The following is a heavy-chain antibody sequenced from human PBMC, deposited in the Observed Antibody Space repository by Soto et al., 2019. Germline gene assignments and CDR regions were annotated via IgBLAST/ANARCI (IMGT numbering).Heavy chain of an antibody. CDR3: VKASGYSSGWSGY. V-gene: IGHV3-64D*06. Sequence: PGESLKISCSASGFTFSSYAMHWVRQAPGKGLEYVSAISSNGGSTYYADSVKGRFTISRDNSKNTLYLQMSSLRAEDTAVYYCVKASGYSSGWSGYWGQGTLVTVSS. D-gene: IGHD6-19*01. CDR1: GFTFSSYA. CDR2: ISSNGGST. J-gene: IGHJ4*02.